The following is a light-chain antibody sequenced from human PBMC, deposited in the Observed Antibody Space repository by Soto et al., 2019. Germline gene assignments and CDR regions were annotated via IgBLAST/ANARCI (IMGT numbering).Light chain of an antibody. CDR1: QSVSNN. CDR3: HQYNSWPCT. J-gene: IGKJ1*01. Sequence: DIVLTQSPATLSLSPGERATLSCRASQSVSNNLAWYQKKPGQPPRLLIYGASTEATNIPTRFSGSGSGTDFTLTISSLQSEDFAVYYCHQYNSWPCTFGQGTKVEIK. CDR2: GAS. V-gene: IGKV3-15*01.